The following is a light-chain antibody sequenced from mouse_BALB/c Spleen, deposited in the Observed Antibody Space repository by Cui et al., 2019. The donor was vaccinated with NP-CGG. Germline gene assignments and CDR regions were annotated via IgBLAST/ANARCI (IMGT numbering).Light chain of an antibody. CDR2: GTN. CDR1: TGAVTTSNY. Sequence: QAVVTQEFAFTTSPGETVTLTCRSSTGAVTTSNYANWVQEDPDHLFTGLIGGTNNRAPGVPARFSGSLIGDKAALTITGAQTEDEAIYFCALWYSNHWVFGGGTKLTVL. V-gene: IGLV1*01. CDR3: ALWYSNHWV. J-gene: IGLJ1*01.